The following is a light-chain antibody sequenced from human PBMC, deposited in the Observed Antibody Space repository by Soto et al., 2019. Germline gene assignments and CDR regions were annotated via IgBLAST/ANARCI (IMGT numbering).Light chain of an antibody. J-gene: IGKJ5*01. Sequence: PGERATLSCRASQSLITRYLAWYQQKPGQAPRLLIYGASSRATGIPDMFSGSESGPDFTLTISRLEPEDFAVYSCQQYGTSPTFGQGTRLEIK. CDR3: QQYGTSPT. V-gene: IGKV3-20*01. CDR2: GAS. CDR1: QSLITRY.